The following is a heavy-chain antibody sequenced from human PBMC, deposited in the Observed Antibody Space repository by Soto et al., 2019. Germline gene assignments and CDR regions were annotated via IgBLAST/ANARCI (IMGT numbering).Heavy chain of an antibody. Sequence: GPSVKVSCKASGYTFTGYYMHWVRQAPGQGLEWMGWINPNSGGTNYAQKFQGWVTMTRDTSISTAYMELSSVTAADTAVYYCARGLGGPYAFDIWGQGTMVTVSS. CDR3: ARGLGGPYAFDI. J-gene: IGHJ3*02. CDR1: GYTFTGYY. D-gene: IGHD3-10*01. CDR2: INPNSGGT. V-gene: IGHV1-2*04.